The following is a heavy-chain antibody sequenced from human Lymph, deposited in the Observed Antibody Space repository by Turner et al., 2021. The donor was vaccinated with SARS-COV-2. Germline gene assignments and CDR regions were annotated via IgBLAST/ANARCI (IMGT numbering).Heavy chain of an antibody. V-gene: IGHV3-21*01. CDR1: GFTFSTYS. D-gene: IGHD4-17*01. CDR3: ARDIPTTADYFDY. CDR2: ISSSSSYI. J-gene: IGHJ4*02. Sequence: EVQLVEYGGGLVKPGGSLRLSCAASGFTFSTYSMNWVRQAPGKGLEWISSISSSSSYIYYADSVKGRFTISRDDAKNSLYLRMNSLRAEDTAVYYCARDIPTTADYFDYWGQGTLVTVSS.